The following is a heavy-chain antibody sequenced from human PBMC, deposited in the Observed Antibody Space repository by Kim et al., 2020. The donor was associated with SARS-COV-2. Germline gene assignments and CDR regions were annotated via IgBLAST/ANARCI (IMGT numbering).Heavy chain of an antibody. Sequence: TYYNPSLKSRVTISVDTSKNQFSLKLSSVTAADTAVYYCAKIVGATVDYWGQGTLVTVSS. V-gene: IGHV4-39*01. CDR2: T. J-gene: IGHJ4*02. CDR3: AKIVGATVDY. D-gene: IGHD1-26*01.